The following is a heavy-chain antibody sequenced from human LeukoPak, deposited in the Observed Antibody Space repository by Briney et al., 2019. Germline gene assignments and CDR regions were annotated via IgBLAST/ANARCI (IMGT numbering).Heavy chain of an antibody. CDR3: ARGVAGYDAFDI. V-gene: IGHV3-21*01. CDR1: GFAFSSYS. J-gene: IGHJ3*02. D-gene: IGHD6-19*01. CDR2: ISSSSSYI. Sequence: GGSLRLSCAASGFAFSSYSMNWVRQAPGKGLEWVSSISSSSSYIYYADSVKGRFTISRDNAKNSLYLQMNSLRAEDTAVYYCARGVAGYDAFDIWGQGTMVTVSS.